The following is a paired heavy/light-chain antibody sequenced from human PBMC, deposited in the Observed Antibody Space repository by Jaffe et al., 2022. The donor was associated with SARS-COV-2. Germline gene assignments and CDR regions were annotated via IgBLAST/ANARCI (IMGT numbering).Heavy chain of an antibody. Sequence: QVQLVESGGSLVKPGGSLRLSCAASGFTFSDYYMSWIRQAPGKGLEWLSYISSSGTTIYYADSVKGRFTISRDNAKRSLYLQMNSLRAEDTAVYFCARDGRTIWSGEAMWFDPWGQGTLVTVSS. V-gene: IGHV3-11*01. CDR3: ARDGRTIWSGEAMWFDP. D-gene: IGHD6-13*01. CDR2: ISSSGTTI. CDR1: GFTFSDYY. J-gene: IGHJ5*02.
Light chain of an antibody. CDR1: QSVNSN. J-gene: IGKJ5*01. V-gene: IGKV3-15*01. CDR3: QQYNNWPRT. Sequence: EIVMTQSPATLSVSPGERATLSCRARQSVNSNLAWYQQKPGRAPRLLIYGASTRATGIPARFSGSGSGTEFTLTISSLQSEDFAVYYCQQYNNWPRTFGQGTRLEIK. CDR2: GAS.